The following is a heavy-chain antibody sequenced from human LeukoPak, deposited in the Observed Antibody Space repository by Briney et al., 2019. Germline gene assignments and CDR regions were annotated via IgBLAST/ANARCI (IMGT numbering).Heavy chain of an antibody. J-gene: IGHJ5*02. CDR3: ARVQRAYDILTGYHSYNWFDP. D-gene: IGHD3-9*01. V-gene: IGHV3-7*01. CDR1: GFTFSSYW. CDR2: IKQDGSEK. Sequence: PGGSLRLSCAASGFTFSSYWMSWVRQAPGKGLEWVANIKQDGSEKYYVDSVKGRFTVSRDNAKNSLYLQMNSLRAEDTAVYYCARVQRAYDILTGYHSYNWFDPWGQGTLVTVSS.